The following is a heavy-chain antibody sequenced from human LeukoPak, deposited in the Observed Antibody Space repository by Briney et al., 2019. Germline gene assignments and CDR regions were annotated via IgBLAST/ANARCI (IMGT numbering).Heavy chain of an antibody. CDR3: GREGGGIVVVPAARTLTDYYYYGMDV. D-gene: IGHD2-2*01. Sequence: GRSLRLSCAASGFTFSSYGMHWVRQAPGKGLEWVAVIWYDGSNKYYADSVKGRFTISRDNSKNTLYLQMNSLRAEDTAVYYCGREGGGIVVVPAARTLTDYYYYGMDVWGQGTTVTVSS. J-gene: IGHJ6*02. CDR2: IWYDGSNK. CDR1: GFTFSSYG. V-gene: IGHV3-33*01.